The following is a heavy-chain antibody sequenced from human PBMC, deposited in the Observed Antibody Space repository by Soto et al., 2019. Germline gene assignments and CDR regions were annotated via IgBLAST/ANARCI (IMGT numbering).Heavy chain of an antibody. CDR3: AKCAVLTTTSGGRCNGFDP. J-gene: IGHJ5*02. V-gene: IGHV3-23*01. CDR1: GFSFSSVA. Sequence: EVQLLESGGTLVQPGESLRLSCEVSGFSFSSVAMNWVRQAPGEGLEWVSSIRGTATSYADSVKGRFTISRDNSKNTVYLQMNTLRGEDTAVYYCAKCAVLTTTSGGRCNGFDPWGQGTLVIVSS. D-gene: IGHD3-10*01. CDR2: IRGTAT.